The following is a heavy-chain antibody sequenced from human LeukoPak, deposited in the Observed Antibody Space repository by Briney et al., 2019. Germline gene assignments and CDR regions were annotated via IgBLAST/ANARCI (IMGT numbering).Heavy chain of an antibody. CDR1: GGSISSYY. Sequence: SETLSLTCTVSGGSISSYYWSWIRQPPGKGLEWIGYIYYSGSTNYNPSLKSRVTISVDTSKNQFSLKLSSVTAADTAVYYCARRIAAAGLDYWGQGTLVTVSS. D-gene: IGHD6-13*01. J-gene: IGHJ4*02. V-gene: IGHV4-59*08. CDR2: IYYSGST. CDR3: ARRIAAAGLDY.